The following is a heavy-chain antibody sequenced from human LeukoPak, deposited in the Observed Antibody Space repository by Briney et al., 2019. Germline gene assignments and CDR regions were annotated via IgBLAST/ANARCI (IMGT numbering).Heavy chain of an antibody. CDR1: GFTFSKAW. Sequence: GGSLRLSCAASGFTFSKAWMNGVRQAPGKGLDWVGRIKSKADRGTTDYDAPVKGRFPISRDDSKNMLYLQMNSLKTEDTAVYYCITSFYWGQATLVTVSS. CDR3: ITSFY. V-gene: IGHV3-15*07. J-gene: IGHJ4*02. CDR2: IKSKADRGTT.